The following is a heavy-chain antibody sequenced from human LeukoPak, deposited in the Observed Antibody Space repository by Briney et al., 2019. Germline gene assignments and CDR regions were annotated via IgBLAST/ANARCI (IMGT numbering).Heavy chain of an antibody. J-gene: IGHJ3*02. CDR2: IYYSGST. CDR1: GGSISSYY. V-gene: IGHV4-59*01. Sequence: PSETLSLTCTVSGGSISSYYWSWIRQPPGKGLEWIGYIYYSGSTNYNPSLKSRVTISVDTSKNQFSLKLSSVTAADTAVYYCARDTPTSLDIWGQGIMVTVSS. CDR3: ARDTPTSLDI.